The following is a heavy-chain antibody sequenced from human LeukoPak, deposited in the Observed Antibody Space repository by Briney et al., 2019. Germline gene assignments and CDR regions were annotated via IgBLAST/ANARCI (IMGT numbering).Heavy chain of an antibody. D-gene: IGHD2-8*02. Sequence: GGSLRLSCAASGFTFSSYAMHWVRQAPGKGLEWVAVISYDGSNKYFADSVKGRFTISRDNSKNTLHLQMNSLRAEDTAVYYCAREEYRGVYFGYWGQGTLVTVSS. V-gene: IGHV3-30-3*01. CDR1: GFTFSSYA. J-gene: IGHJ4*02. CDR3: AREEYRGVYFGY. CDR2: ISYDGSNK.